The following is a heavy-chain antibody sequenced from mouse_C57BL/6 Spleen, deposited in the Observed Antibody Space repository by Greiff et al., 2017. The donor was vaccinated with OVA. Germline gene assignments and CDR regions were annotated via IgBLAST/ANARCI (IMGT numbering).Heavy chain of an antibody. Sequence: QVQLKQSGPGLVQPSQSLSITCTVSGFSLTSYGVHWVRQSPGKGLEWLGVIWSGGSTDYNAAFISRLSISKDNSKSQVFFKMNSLQADDTAIYYCATNYYGSSYDAMDYWGQGTSVTVSS. D-gene: IGHD1-1*01. CDR1: GFSLTSYG. CDR2: IWSGGST. J-gene: IGHJ4*01. CDR3: ATNYYGSSYDAMDY. V-gene: IGHV2-2*01.